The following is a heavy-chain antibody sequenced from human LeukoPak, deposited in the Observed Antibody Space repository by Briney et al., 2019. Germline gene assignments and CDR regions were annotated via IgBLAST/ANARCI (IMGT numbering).Heavy chain of an antibody. CDR1: GGSFSGYY. V-gene: IGHV4-34*01. Sequence: PSETLSLTCAVYGGSFSGYYWSWIRQPPGKGLEWIGEINHSGSTNYNPSLKSRVTISVDTSKNQFSLKLSSVTAADTAVYYRARGHSSSWYPFDYWGQGTLVTVSS. CDR3: ARGHSSSWYPFDY. CDR2: INHSGST. J-gene: IGHJ4*02. D-gene: IGHD6-13*01.